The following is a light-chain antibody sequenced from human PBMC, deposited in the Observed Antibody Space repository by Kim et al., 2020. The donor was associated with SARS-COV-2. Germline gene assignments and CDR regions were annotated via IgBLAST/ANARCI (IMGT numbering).Light chain of an antibody. CDR2: GAS. CDR3: QQYDNWPPLT. J-gene: IGKJ4*01. CDR1: QSVHSN. Sequence: EIVMTQSPPTLSVSPGESATLSCRASQSVHSNLAWYQQKPGQAPRLLIYGASTRATGTPARFSGSGSGTEFTLTISSLQSEDFGVYYCQQYDNWPPLTFGGGTKVEIK. V-gene: IGKV3-15*01.